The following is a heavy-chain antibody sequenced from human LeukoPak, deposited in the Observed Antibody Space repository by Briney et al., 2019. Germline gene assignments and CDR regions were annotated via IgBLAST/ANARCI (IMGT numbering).Heavy chain of an antibody. CDR1: GYTFTSYG. CDR3: ARDDPQWLVFDY. J-gene: IGHJ4*02. CDR2: ISAYNGNT. V-gene: IGHV1-18*04. Sequence: ASVKVSCKASGYTFTSYGMSWVRQAPGQGLEWMGWISAYNGNTNYAQKLQGRVTMTTDTSTSTAYMELRSLRSDDTAVYYCARDDPQWLVFDYWGQGTLVTVSS. D-gene: IGHD6-19*01.